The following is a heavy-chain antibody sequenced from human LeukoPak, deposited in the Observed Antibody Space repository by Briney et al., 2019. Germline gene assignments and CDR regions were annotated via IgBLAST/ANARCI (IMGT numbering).Heavy chain of an antibody. CDR1: RVTLSSYW. D-gene: IGHD3-10*01. CDR2: IKEDGSEK. J-gene: IGHJ3*02. V-gene: IGHV3-7*03. CDR3: ARDWVAGVPFDACDM. Sequence: GGSPRLSCAASRVTLSSYWMSWGSQAPGKGLEWVADIKEDGSEKYYVDSVKGRFTISRDNAKNSLYVHMNSLTDEHTAMYYCARDWVAGVPFDACDMGGQGTMVSVSS.